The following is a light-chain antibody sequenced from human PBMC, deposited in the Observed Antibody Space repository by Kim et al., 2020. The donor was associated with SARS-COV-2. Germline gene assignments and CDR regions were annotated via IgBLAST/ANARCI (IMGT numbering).Light chain of an antibody. V-gene: IGKV1-39*01. Sequence: SAAVGDRVPITCRASQSVSTNVNWYQQKLGKAPRLLIYSASSLQSGVPSRFSGSGSGTSFTLTISSLQAEDFAIYYCQQTFSTQYSFGQGTKLEI. CDR1: QSVSTN. CDR3: QQTFSTQYS. J-gene: IGKJ2*03. CDR2: SAS.